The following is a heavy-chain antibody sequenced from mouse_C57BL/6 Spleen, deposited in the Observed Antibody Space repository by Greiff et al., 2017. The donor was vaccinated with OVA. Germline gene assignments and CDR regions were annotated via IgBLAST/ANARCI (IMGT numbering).Heavy chain of an antibody. CDR1: GFTFSDYY. D-gene: IGHD2-3*01. V-gene: IGHV5-12*01. Sequence: EVHLVESGGGLVQPGGSLKLSCAASGFTFSDYYMYWVRQTPEKRLEWVAYISNGGGSTYYPDTVKGRFTISRDNAKNTLYLQMSRLKSEDTAMYYCASYDGYYAWFAYWGQGTLVTVSA. CDR3: ASYDGYYAWFAY. J-gene: IGHJ3*01. CDR2: ISNGGGST.